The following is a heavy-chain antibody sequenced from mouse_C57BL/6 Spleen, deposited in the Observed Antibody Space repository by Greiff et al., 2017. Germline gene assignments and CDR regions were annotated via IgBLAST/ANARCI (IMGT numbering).Heavy chain of an antibody. D-gene: IGHD2-4*01. J-gene: IGHJ1*03. V-gene: IGHV3-6*01. CDR2: ISYDGSN. CDR1: GYSITSGYY. CDR3: AREIYYDYDAAYFDV. Sequence: ESGPGLVKPSQSLSLTCSVTGYSITSGYYWNWIRQFPGNKLEWMGYISYDGSNNYNPSLKNRISITRDTSKNQFFLKLNSVTTEDTATYYCAREIYYDYDAAYFDVWGTGTTVTVSS.